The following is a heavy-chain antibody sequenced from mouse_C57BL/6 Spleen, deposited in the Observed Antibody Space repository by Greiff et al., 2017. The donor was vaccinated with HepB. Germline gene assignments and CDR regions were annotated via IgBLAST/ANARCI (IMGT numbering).Heavy chain of an antibody. D-gene: IGHD2-3*01. CDR1: GYSITSGYY. Sequence: EVHLVESGPGLVKPSQSLSLTCSVTGYSITSGYYWNWIRQFPGNKLEWMGYISYDGSNNYNPSLKNRISITRDTSKNQFFLQLNSVTTEDTATYYCAGVGDGYSDDWGQGTTLTVSS. CDR2: ISYDGSN. J-gene: IGHJ2*01. CDR3: AGVGDGYSDD. V-gene: IGHV3-6*01.